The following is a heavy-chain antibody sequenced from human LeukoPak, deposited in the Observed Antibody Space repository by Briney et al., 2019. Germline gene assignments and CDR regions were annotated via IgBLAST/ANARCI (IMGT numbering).Heavy chain of an antibody. J-gene: IGHJ6*03. D-gene: IGHD2-15*01. CDR3: ARGVSRYCSGGSCYLGYYYYYMDV. Sequence: SETLSPTCAVYGGSFSGYYWSWIRQPPGKGLEWIGEINHSGSTNYNPSLMSRVTISVDTSKNQFSLKLSSVTAADTAVYYCARGVSRYCSGGSCYLGYYYYYMDVWGKGTTVTVSS. CDR2: INHSGST. V-gene: IGHV4-34*01. CDR1: GGSFSGYY.